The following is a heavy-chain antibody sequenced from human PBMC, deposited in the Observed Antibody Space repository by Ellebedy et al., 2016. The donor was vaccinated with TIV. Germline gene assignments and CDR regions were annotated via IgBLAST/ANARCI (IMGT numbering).Heavy chain of an antibody. J-gene: IGHJ4*02. CDR3: AKDRNSGDGNWVFDQ. Sequence: GESLKISCAASGFTFSRYAMSWVRQAPGKGLEWVSGIFGSGGGISYADSVKGRFTISRDNSKSMVHLQMNSLRPEDTAVYYCAKDRNSGDGNWVFDQWGQGTLVTVSS. V-gene: IGHV3-23*01. CDR2: IFGSGGGI. CDR1: GFTFSRYA. D-gene: IGHD4-23*01.